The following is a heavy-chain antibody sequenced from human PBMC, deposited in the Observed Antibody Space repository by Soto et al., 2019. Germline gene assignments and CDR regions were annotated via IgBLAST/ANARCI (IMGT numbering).Heavy chain of an antibody. D-gene: IGHD6-6*01. V-gene: IGHV1-8*01. CDR3: ARMMSSSQFYYYMDV. CDR1: GYTFTSHN. Sequence: QVQLEQSGAEVKKPGASVKVSCTASGYTFTSHNIVWVRQASGQELEWVGGMNPNSGSADYARKFQGRVTMTRAPSISTAYMELSSRTSEDTAVYSCARMMSSSQFYYYMDVWGTGTTVTVSS. CDR2: MNPNSGSA. J-gene: IGHJ6*03.